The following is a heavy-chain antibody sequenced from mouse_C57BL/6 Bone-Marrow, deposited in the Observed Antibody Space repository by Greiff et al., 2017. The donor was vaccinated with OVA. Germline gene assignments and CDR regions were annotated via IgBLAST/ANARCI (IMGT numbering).Heavy chain of an antibody. CDR2: IYPRSGNT. CDR3: ATYYSNYYFDY. Sequence: QVQLQQSGAELARPGASVKLSCKASGYTFTSYGISWVKQRTGQGLEWIGEIYPRSGNTYYNEKFKGKATLTADKSSSTAYMELRSLTSEDSAVYFCATYYSNYYFDYWGQGTTLTGSS. V-gene: IGHV1-81*01. CDR1: GYTFTSYG. D-gene: IGHD2-5*01. J-gene: IGHJ2*01.